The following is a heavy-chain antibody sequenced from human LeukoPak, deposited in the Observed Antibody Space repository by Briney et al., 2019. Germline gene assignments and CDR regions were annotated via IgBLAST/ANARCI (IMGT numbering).Heavy chain of an antibody. V-gene: IGHV3-23*01. J-gene: IGHJ3*02. CDR1: GFTFSNSA. CDR3: AKARYSGYAFDAFDM. CDR2: ISGGGGST. D-gene: IGHD5-12*01. Sequence: GGSLRLSCAASGFTFSNSAMNWVRQAPGKGPEWVSVISGGGGSTFYADSVKGRFTISRDSSKNTLYLQMNSLRAEHTAVYYCAKARYSGYAFDAFDMWGQGTMVSVSS.